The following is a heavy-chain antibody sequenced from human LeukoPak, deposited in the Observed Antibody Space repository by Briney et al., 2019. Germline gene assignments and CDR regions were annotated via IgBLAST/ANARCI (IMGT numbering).Heavy chain of an antibody. V-gene: IGHV4-59*01. CDR1: GGSISEYY. Sequence: PSETLSLTCTVSGGSISEYYWYWIRQPPGKGLEWIGYIYYTGSTKYHPSLKSRPTISVDTSKNQFSLRLTSVTAADTAVYYCARGGNFYRGHYFDYWGQGALVTVS. D-gene: IGHD1-26*01. CDR2: IYYTGST. J-gene: IGHJ4*02. CDR3: ARGGNFYRGHYFDY.